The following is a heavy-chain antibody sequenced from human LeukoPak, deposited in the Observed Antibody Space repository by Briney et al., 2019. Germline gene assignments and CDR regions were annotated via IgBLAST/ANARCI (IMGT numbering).Heavy chain of an antibody. V-gene: IGHV5-51*01. Sequence: PGGSLEISCQGSGSPFTSYWIGGVRRLPGKGREWMGIIYPGESDTTYSPSFQGQVTISADKSISTAYLQWSSLKASDTAMYYCASVNCSSTSCLPDYWGQGTLVTVSS. D-gene: IGHD2-2*01. CDR2: IYPGESDT. J-gene: IGHJ4*02. CDR1: GSPFTSYW. CDR3: ASVNCSSTSCLPDY.